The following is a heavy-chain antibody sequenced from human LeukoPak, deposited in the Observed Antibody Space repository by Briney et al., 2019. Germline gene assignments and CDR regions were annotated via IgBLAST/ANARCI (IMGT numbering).Heavy chain of an antibody. J-gene: IGHJ4*02. CDR1: GYSFTSYG. Sequence: ASVKVSCKASGYSFTSYGISWVRQAPGQGLEWMGWISSYNGDTNYAQKFQGRVSMTTDTSTKTAYMELRSLRSDDSAVYYCARDPGGSSWVIDYWGQGTLVTVSS. CDR3: ARDPGGSSWVIDY. CDR2: ISSYNGDT. D-gene: IGHD6-13*01. V-gene: IGHV1-18*01.